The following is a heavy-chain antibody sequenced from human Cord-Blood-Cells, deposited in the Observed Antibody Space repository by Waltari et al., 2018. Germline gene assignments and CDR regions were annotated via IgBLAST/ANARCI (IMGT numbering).Heavy chain of an antibody. CDR1: GGSFSGYY. V-gene: IGHV4-34*01. Sequence: QVQLQQWGAGLLKPSETLSLTCAVYGGSFSGYYWSWIRQPPGKGLEWIGEINHSGSTNYNPSLQSRVTISVDTSKNQFSLKLSSVTAADTAVYYCARAAMVRGVINWGQGTLVTVSS. CDR3: ARAAMVRGVIN. J-gene: IGHJ4*02. CDR2: INHSGST. D-gene: IGHD3-10*01.